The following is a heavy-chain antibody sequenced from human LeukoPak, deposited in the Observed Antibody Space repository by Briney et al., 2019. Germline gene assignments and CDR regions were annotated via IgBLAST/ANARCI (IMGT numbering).Heavy chain of an antibody. V-gene: IGHV1-69*05. J-gene: IGHJ5*02. CDR2: IIPIFGTA. CDR3: ARVSRGITMVRGFQESLDP. D-gene: IGHD3-10*01. Sequence: SVKVSCKASGGTFSSYAISWVRQAPGQGLEWMGRIIPIFGTANYAQKFQGRVTITTDESTSTAYMELSSLRSEDMAVYYCARVSRGITMVRGFQESLDPWGQGTLVTVSS. CDR1: GGTFSSYA.